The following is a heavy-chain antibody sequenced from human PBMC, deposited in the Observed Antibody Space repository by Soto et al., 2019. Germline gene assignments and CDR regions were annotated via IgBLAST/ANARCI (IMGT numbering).Heavy chain of an antibody. D-gene: IGHD6-19*01. J-gene: IGHJ5*02. CDR1: GGSISSSNW. V-gene: IGHV4-4*02. CDR3: ARAGSSGWPNWFDP. Sequence: NPSETLSLTCAVSGGSISSSNWWSWVRQPPGKGLEWIGEIYHSGSTNYNPSLKSRVTISVDKSKNQFSLKLSSVTAADTAVYYCARAGSSGWPNWFDPWGQGTLVTVS. CDR2: IYHSGST.